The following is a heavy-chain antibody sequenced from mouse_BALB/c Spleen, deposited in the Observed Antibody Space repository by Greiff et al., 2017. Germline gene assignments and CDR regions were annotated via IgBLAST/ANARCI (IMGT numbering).Heavy chain of an antibody. CDR2: IWAGGST. CDR1: GFSLTSYG. CDR3: ARDGGNVYYYAMDY. D-gene: IGHD2-1*01. V-gene: IGHV2-9*02. Sequence: VQLQQSGPGLVAPSQSLSITCTVSGFSLTSYGVHWVRQPPGKGLEWLGVIWAGGSTNYNSALMSRLSISKDNSKSQVFLKMNSLQTDDTAMYYCARDGGNVYYYAMDYWGQGTSVTVSS. J-gene: IGHJ4*01.